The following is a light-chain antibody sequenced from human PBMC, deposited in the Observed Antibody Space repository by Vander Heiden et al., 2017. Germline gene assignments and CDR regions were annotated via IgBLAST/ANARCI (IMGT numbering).Light chain of an antibody. CDR1: QGISSY. CDR2: AAS. V-gene: IGKV1-9*01. J-gene: IGKJ2*01. CDR3: QQLNSYPYT. Sequence: DIQLTQSPSFLSASVGDRVTIACRASQGISSYLAWYQQKPGKAPNLLISAASTLQSGVPSRFSGSGSGTQFTLTIISLQPEDFATYYCQQLNSYPYTFGQGTKLXIK.